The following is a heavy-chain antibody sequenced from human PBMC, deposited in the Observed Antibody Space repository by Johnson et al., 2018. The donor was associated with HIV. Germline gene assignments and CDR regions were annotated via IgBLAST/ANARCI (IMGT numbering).Heavy chain of an antibody. CDR1: GFTFDDYA. CDR2: ITWNSGSI. Sequence: VESGRSLRLSCAASGFTFDDYAMHWVRQAPGQGLEWVSGITWNSGSIDYADSVKGRFTISRDNAKNSLYLQMNSLRAEDTALYYCARKWELLSAFDFWGQGTMLTVSS. CDR3: ARKWELLSAFDF. J-gene: IGHJ3*01. D-gene: IGHD1-26*01. V-gene: IGHV3-9*01.